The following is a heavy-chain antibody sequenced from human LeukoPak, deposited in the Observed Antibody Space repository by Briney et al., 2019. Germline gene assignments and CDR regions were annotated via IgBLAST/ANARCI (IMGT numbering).Heavy chain of an antibody. CDR2: INPNTGGT. J-gene: IGHJ4*02. Sequence: ASVKVSCKASGYNFTGYYLHWVRQAPGQGLEWMGWINPNTGGTNYAQKFQGRVTMTRDTSISTAYMELSRLRSDDTAVYYCARVDYDISTGYDNYFEYWGQGTLVTVSS. CDR3: ARVDYDISTGYDNYFEY. V-gene: IGHV1-2*02. D-gene: IGHD3-9*01. CDR1: GYNFTGYY.